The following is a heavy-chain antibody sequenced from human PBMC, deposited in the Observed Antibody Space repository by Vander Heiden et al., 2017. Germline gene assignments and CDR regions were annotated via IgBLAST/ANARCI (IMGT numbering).Heavy chain of an antibody. CDR1: GDTLTSYD. D-gene: IGHD5-18*01. Sequence: QVQLVQSGAEVKTPGASVKASCKASGDTLTSYDITWVRKATGQGLEWSGWMKPNSGHTGYAQKFQGRVTMCRNTYISTVYMEMSSLRSEDTAVYYCARGQGDTARFTPDYYYYGMDVWGQGPTGNV. CDR3: ARGQGDTARFTPDYYYYGMDV. J-gene: IGHJ6*02. CDR2: MKPNSGHT. V-gene: IGHV1-8*01.